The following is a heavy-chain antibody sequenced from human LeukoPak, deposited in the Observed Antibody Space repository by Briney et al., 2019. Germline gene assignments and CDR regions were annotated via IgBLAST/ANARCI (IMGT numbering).Heavy chain of an antibody. CDR3: ARVVSIAAAGIEGGGVNYGMDV. J-gene: IGHJ6*02. V-gene: IGHV1-2*04. CDR2: INPNSGGT. D-gene: IGHD6-13*01. CDR1: GYTFTGYY. Sequence: ASVKVSCKASGYTFTGYYMHWVRQAPGQGLEWMGWINPNSGGTNYAQKFQGWVTMTRDTSISTAYMELSRLRSDDTAVYYCARVVSIAAAGIEGGGVNYGMDVWGQGTTVTVSS.